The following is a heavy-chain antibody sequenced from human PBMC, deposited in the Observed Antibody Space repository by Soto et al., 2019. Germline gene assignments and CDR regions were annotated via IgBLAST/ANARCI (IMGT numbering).Heavy chain of an antibody. D-gene: IGHD4-17*01. CDR1: GYTFSGSV. Sequence: ASVKVACKASGYTFSGSVMHWVRQAPGQRLEWMGWINADNGNTKYSQKFQGRVTITRDTSASTAYMELSSLRSEDTTVYYCATEIDGTTVTSIDYWGQGTLVTVS. V-gene: IGHV1-3*01. CDR3: ATEIDGTTVTSIDY. CDR2: INADNGNT. J-gene: IGHJ4*02.